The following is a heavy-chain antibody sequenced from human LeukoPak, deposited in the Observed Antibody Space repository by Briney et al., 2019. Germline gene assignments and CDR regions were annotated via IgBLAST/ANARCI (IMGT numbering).Heavy chain of an antibody. CDR3: VRDQFYAFDV. CDR2: IRTSGGVV. CDR1: GFTFTSYT. Sequence: GGSLRLSCAASGFTFTSYTMNWVRQAPGKGLEWISYIRTSGGVVSYTDSVRGRFTISTDSAKDSLYLQMNSLRDDDTAVYYCVRDQFYAFDVWGQGTMVTVSS. J-gene: IGHJ3*01. V-gene: IGHV3-48*02.